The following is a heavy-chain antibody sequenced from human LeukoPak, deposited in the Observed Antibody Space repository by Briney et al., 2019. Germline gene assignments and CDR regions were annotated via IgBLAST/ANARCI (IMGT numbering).Heavy chain of an antibody. D-gene: IGHD6-19*01. CDR3: ARDPLAGRIGYSSGWYVFNYFDY. J-gene: IGHJ4*02. CDR2: INPNSGGT. V-gene: IGHV1-2*02. Sequence: ASVKVSCKASGYTFTGYYMHWVRQAPGQGLEWMGWINPNSGGTNYAQKFQGRVTMTRDTSISTAYMELSRLRSDDTAVYYCARDPLAGRIGYSSGWYVFNYFDYWGQGTLATVSS. CDR1: GYTFTGYY.